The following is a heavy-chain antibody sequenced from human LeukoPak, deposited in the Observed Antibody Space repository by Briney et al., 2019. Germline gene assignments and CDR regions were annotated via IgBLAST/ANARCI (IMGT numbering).Heavy chain of an antibody. CDR1: GGSISSGFYY. D-gene: IGHD5-24*01. CDR3: ARQGDDYKTFGFDM. V-gene: IGHV4-39*01. CDR2: IDYSGST. J-gene: IGHJ3*02. Sequence: SETLSLTCIVSGGSISSGFYYWGWIRQPPGKGLEWIGSIDYSGSTYYNPSLKSRVTVSGGTSRNHFSLELKSVTAADTAVYYCARQGDDYKTFGFDMWGQGTMLTVSS.